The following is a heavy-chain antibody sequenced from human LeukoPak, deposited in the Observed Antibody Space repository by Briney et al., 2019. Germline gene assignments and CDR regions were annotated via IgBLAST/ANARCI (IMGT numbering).Heavy chain of an antibody. CDR2: IYHSGKA. V-gene: IGHV4-30-2*01. Sequence: SETLSLTCTVSGAFISSGGFYWSWLRQPPGKGLEWIGYIYHSGKAYYNPSLESRVTISVDRSKNHFSLNLNSVTAADTSAYYCARGGRAFDVWGQGTLISVSP. CDR3: ARGGRAFDV. J-gene: IGHJ3*01. CDR1: GAFISSGGFY.